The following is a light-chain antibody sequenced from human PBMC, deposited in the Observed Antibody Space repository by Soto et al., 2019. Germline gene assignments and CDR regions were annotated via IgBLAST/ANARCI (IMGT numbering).Light chain of an antibody. J-gene: IGKJ4*01. V-gene: IGKV3-20*01. CDR2: AAS. CDR1: QSVSSSY. CDR3: HKYDSSPFT. Sequence: EIVLTQSPGTLSLSPGESATLSCRASQSVSSSYLAWYQQKPGQAPRPLISAASSRATGIPDRFSGSGSGTDFTLTISRLEPEDLAVYYCHKYDSSPFTFGGGTKVEIK.